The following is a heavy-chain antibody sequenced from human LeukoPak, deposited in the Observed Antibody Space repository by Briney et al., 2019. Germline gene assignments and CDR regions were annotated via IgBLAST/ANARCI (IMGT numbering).Heavy chain of an antibody. D-gene: IGHD2-2*01. V-gene: IGHV4-4*02. CDR1: GVSITHNW. CDR2: IYHSGNT. Sequence: SGTLSLTCAVSGVSITHNWWTWVRQPPGKGLEWIGEIYHSGNTNYSPSLKTRVTISIDTSKNRLSLKLNSVTAADTAVYYCARAVVPADAFDIWGQGTMVTVSS. J-gene: IGHJ3*02. CDR3: ARAVVPADAFDI.